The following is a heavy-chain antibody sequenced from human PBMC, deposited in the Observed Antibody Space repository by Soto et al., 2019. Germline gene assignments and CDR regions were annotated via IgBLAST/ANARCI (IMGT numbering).Heavy chain of an antibody. V-gene: IGHV1-18*04. CDR2: ISAYNGNT. CDR3: ARWGVLALYPLRSYTEDDYFDY. J-gene: IGHJ4*02. CDR1: GYTFTSYG. D-gene: IGHD2-2*02. Sequence: GASVKVSCKASGYTFTSYGISWVRQAPGQGLEWMGWISAYNGNTNYAQKLQGRVTMTTDTSTSTAYTELRSLRSDDTAVYYCARWGVLALYPLRSYTEDDYFDYWGQGTLVTVSS.